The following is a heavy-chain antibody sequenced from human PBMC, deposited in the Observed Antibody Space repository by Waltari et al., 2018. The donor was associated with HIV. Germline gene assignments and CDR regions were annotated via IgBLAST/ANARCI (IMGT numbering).Heavy chain of an antibody. D-gene: IGHD3-10*01. CDR2: INQAGTER. Sequence: EVRLVESGGGWVQPGGSLTLTCETSGFTFSFYWLSWVRQAPGENIEWGANINQAGTERHYVDSVRGRFTISRDNGKRSSFLQMNSLSVEDTAVYYCATTHGSGDFDNDFDYWGQGTLV. J-gene: IGHJ4*02. V-gene: IGHV3-7*02. CDR1: GFTFSFYW. CDR3: ATTHGSGDFDNDFDY.